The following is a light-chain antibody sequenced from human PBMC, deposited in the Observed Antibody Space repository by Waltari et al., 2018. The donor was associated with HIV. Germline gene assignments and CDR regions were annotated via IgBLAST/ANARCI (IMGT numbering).Light chain of an antibody. V-gene: IGLV2-23*02. CDR2: EVT. CDR3: CSYAGSVYV. J-gene: IGLJ1*01. Sequence: QSALTQPASVSGSPGQSITISCTGTSSDFGSYNLVSWYQHHPGKAPKLMIYEVTTRRSVVANCFSGSKSGNTASLPISGLKADDEADYYCCSYAGSVYVFGTGTKVTVL. CDR1: SSDFGSYNL.